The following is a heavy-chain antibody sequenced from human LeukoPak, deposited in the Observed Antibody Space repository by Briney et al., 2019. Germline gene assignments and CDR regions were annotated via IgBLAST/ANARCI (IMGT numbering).Heavy chain of an antibody. CDR3: ARLREVVAPFDY. J-gene: IGHJ4*02. D-gene: IGHD3-22*01. Sequence: SETLSLTCAVYGGSFSGYYWSWIRQPPGKGLEWIGEINHSGSTNYNPSLKSRVTISVDKSKNQFSLKLSSVTAADTAVYYCARLREVVAPFDYWGQGTLVTVSS. CDR1: GGSFSGYY. V-gene: IGHV4-34*01. CDR2: INHSGST.